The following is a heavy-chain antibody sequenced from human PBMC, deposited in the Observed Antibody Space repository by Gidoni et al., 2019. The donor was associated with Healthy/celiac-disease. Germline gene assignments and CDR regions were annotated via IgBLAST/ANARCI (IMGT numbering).Heavy chain of an antibody. D-gene: IGHD3-22*01. CDR1: GFTFSSYA. J-gene: IGHJ3*02. Sequence: EVQLVESGGGLVQPGGSLRLSCAASGFTFSSYAMHWVRQAPGKGLEYVSAISSNGGSTYYANSVKGRFTISRDNSKNTLYLQMGSLRAEDMAVYYCARDRVSSGYLAVSAFDIWGQGTMVTVSS. V-gene: IGHV3-64*01. CDR2: ISSNGGST. CDR3: ARDRVSSGYLAVSAFDI.